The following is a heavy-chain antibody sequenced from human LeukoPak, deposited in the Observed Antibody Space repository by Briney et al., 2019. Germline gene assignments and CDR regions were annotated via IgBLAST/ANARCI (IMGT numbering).Heavy chain of an antibody. CDR1: GFTFLSFA. V-gene: IGHV3-23*01. Sequence: SGGSLRLSCAASGFTFLSFAMVWVRQAPGKGLQWVSVIGSDSGGIHYADSVKGRFTISRDNSKNTLYLQMNSLRAEDTAVYYCAKDLKWELLPFDYWGQGTLVTVSS. J-gene: IGHJ4*02. D-gene: IGHD1-26*01. CDR3: AKDLKWELLPFDY. CDR2: IGSDSGGI.